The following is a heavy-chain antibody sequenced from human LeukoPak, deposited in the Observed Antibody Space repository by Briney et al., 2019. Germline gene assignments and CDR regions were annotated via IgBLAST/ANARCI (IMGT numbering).Heavy chain of an antibody. V-gene: IGHV1-2*02. J-gene: IGHJ4*02. CDR3: ARGGIQLWFLVDY. Sequence: ASVKVSCKASGYTFTGYYMYWVRQGPGQGLEWMGWINPNSGGTNYAQKFQGRVTMTRDTSISTAYMELSSLRSDDTAVYYCARGGIQLWFLVDYWGQGTLVTVSS. D-gene: IGHD5-18*01. CDR1: GYTFTGYY. CDR2: INPNSGGT.